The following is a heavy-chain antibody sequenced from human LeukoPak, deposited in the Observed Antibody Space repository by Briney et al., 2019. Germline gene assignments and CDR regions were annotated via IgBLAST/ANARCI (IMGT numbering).Heavy chain of an antibody. D-gene: IGHD3-9*01. CDR1: GFTFSSYS. CDR2: ISSSGSFI. CDR3: AGAWGYDILTGYSHDAFDI. J-gene: IGHJ3*02. V-gene: IGHV3-21*04. Sequence: GGSLRLSCAASGFTFSSYSMNWVRQAPGKGLEWVSFISSSGSFIYYADSVKGRFTISRDNAKNSLYLQMNSLRAEDTAVYYCAGAWGYDILTGYSHDAFDIWGQGTMVTVSS.